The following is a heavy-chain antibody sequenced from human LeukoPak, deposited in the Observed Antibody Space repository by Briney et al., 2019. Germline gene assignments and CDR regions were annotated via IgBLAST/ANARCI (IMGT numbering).Heavy chain of an antibody. CDR2: IIPIFGTA. D-gene: IGHD3-3*01. J-gene: IGHJ4*02. Sequence: SVKVSCKASGYTFTGYYMHWVRQAPGQGLEWMGGIIPIFGTANYAQKFQGRVTITADKSTSTAYMELSSLRSEDTAVYYCARGVTYDFWSGYTKPYYFDYWGQGTLVTVSS. CDR1: GYTFTGYY. V-gene: IGHV1-69*06. CDR3: ARGVTYDFWSGYTKPYYFDY.